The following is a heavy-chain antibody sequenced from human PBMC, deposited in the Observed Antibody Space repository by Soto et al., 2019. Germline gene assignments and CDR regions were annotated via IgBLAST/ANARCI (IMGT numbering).Heavy chain of an antibody. D-gene: IGHD3-10*01. V-gene: IGHV3-30-3*01. CDR3: ARGTNKGWFGELFPPRYYYYGMDV. CDR1: GFTFSSYA. CDR2: ISYDGSNK. J-gene: IGHJ6*02. Sequence: GGSLRLSCAASGFTFSSYAMHWVRQAPGKWLEWVAVISYDGSNKYYADSVKGRFTISRDNSKNTLYLQMNSLRAEDTAVYYCARGTNKGWFGELFPPRYYYYGMDVWGQGTTVTVSS.